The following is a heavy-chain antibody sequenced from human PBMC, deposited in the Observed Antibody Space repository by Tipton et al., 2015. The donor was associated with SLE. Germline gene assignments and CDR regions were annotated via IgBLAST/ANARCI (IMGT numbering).Heavy chain of an antibody. CDR2: FSSRGST. D-gene: IGHD6-19*01. CDR1: DFSITRGTYY. V-gene: IGHV4-61*09. CDR3: ARGRGSGWFDL. J-gene: IGHJ5*02. Sequence: TLSLTCTVSDFSITRGTYYWSWIRQPAGKGLEWIGHFSSRGSTKYNPSLMSRVTISVDTSKNQFSLNLNSMTAADSAIYFCARGRGSGWFDLWGQGTQVTVSS.